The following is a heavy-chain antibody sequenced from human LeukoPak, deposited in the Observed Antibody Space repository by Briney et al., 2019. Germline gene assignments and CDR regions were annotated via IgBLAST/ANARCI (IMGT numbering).Heavy chain of an antibody. Sequence: GGSLRLSCAASGFTFSSYAMSWVRQAPGKGLEWVAVIWYDGSNKYYADSVKGRFTISRDNSKNTLYLQMNSLRAEDTAVYYCARDPTRYSSGWSHFDYWGQGTLVTVSS. D-gene: IGHD6-19*01. CDR1: GFTFSSYA. CDR2: IWYDGSNK. V-gene: IGHV3-33*08. CDR3: ARDPTRYSSGWSHFDY. J-gene: IGHJ4*02.